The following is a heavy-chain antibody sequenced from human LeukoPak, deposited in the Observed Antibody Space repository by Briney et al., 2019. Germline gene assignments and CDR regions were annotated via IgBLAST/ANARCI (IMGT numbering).Heavy chain of an antibody. Sequence: ASLKVSCKASGFTFRVYYVQSVRQVPRQGVEWVGWMYFNSGATRYAPKFQCRVTLTGDTSINTVYMELISLGSDDTAMYYCAREGSSASGQDWYAFDIWGQETMVTVSS. CDR3: AREGSSASGQDWYAFDI. D-gene: IGHD5-12*01. CDR2: MYFNSGAT. CDR1: GFTFRVYY. V-gene: IGHV1-2*02. J-gene: IGHJ3*02.